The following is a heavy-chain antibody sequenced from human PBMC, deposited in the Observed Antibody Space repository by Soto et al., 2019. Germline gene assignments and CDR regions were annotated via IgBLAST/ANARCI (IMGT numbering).Heavy chain of an antibody. V-gene: IGHV4-34*01. Sequence: SETLSLTCAVYGGSLSGYQWSWIRQPPGKGLEWIGEVNPSGSTNYNPSLKSRVSISIDTSKNQFSLKLTSVTAADTAVYYCARDGASDFWSGYIQPNWFDPWGQGTLVTVSS. CDR2: VNPSGST. CDR3: ARDGASDFWSGYIQPNWFDP. J-gene: IGHJ5*02. D-gene: IGHD3-3*01. CDR1: GGSLSGYQ.